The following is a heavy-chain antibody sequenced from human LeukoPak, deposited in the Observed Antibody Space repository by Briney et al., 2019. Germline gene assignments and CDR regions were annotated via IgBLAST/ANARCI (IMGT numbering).Heavy chain of an antibody. V-gene: IGHV3-30*04. J-gene: IGHJ4*02. D-gene: IGHD1-1*01. CDR2: ISKDGNTK. Sequence: GRSLRLSCAASGFTFSSHSMYWVRQAPGKGLEWVAVISKDGNTKYHTGSVKGRFTVSRDNSKNTLYLQMNSLRTEDTAVYYCARDSNDIPDYWGQGTLVTVSS. CDR3: ARDSNDIPDY. CDR1: GFTFSSHS.